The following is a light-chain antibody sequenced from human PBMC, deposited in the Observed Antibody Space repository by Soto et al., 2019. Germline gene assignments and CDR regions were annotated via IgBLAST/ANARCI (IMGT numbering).Light chain of an antibody. CDR2: KAS. J-gene: IGKJ1*01. V-gene: IGKV1-5*03. CDR3: QHYNSYSEA. Sequence: DIQMTQSPSTLSGSVGHRLTITCRASQTIISWLAWYQQKPGKAPKLLIYKASTLKSGVPSRFSGSGSGTEFTLTISSLQPDDFATYYCQHYNSYSEAFGQGTKVDIK. CDR1: QTIISW.